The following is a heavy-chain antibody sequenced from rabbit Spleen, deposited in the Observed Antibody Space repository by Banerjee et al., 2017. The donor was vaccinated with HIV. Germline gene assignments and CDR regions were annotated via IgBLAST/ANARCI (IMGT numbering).Heavy chain of an antibody. D-gene: IGHD2-1*01. CDR3: ARGGGGAGDGLDL. J-gene: IGHJ4*01. V-gene: IGHV1S40*01. Sequence: QSLEESGGGLVKPGASLTLTCKASGFSFNSGYDMCWVRQAPGKGLEWIACIYAGSSSNTYSATWAKGRFTISKTSSTTVTLQMTSLTAADTATYFCARGGGGAGDGLDLWGPGTLVT. CDR1: GFSFNSGYD. CDR2: IYAGSSSNT.